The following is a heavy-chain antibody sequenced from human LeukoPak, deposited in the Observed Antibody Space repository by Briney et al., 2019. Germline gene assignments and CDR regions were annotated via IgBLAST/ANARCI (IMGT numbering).Heavy chain of an antibody. CDR1: GFTFSSYS. CDR3: ARESISSWSSYYGMDV. V-gene: IGHV3-21*01. D-gene: IGHD6-13*01. CDR2: ISSSSSYI. Sequence: GGSLRLSCAASGFTFSSYSMNWVRQAPGKGLEWVSSISSSSSYIYYADSVKGRFTISRDNAKNSLYLQMNGLRAEDTAVYYCARESISSWSSYYGMDVWGQGTTVTVSS. J-gene: IGHJ6*02.